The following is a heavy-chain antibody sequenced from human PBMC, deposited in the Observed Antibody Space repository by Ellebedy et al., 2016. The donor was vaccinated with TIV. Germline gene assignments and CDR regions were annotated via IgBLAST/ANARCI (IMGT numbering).Heavy chain of an antibody. CDR3: VRRAWLDY. CDR2: ISDSGEST. CDR1: RFSFSSFS. D-gene: IGHD5-12*01. V-gene: IGHV3-23*01. Sequence: GGSLRLSXAASRFSFSSFSMTWVRQSPGKGLEWVSGISDSGESTFYADSVKGRFTISRDDSKSTLYLQMDSLTAEDTAVYYCVRRAWLDYWGQGTLVTVSS. J-gene: IGHJ4*02.